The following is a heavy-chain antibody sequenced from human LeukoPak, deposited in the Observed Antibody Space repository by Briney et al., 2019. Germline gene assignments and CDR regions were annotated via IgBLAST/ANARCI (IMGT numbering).Heavy chain of an antibody. J-gene: IGHJ3*02. CDR3: AKVFWAGAYCGGDCFAAFDI. Sequence: PGGSLRLSCAASGFTFDNYAMHWVRQAPGKGLEWVSLISGDGGSTYYADSVKGRFTISRDNSKNSLYLQMNSLRTEDTALYYCAKVFWAGAYCGGDCFAAFDIWGQGIMVTVSS. CDR1: GFTFDNYA. V-gene: IGHV3-43*02. D-gene: IGHD2-21*02. CDR2: ISGDGGST.